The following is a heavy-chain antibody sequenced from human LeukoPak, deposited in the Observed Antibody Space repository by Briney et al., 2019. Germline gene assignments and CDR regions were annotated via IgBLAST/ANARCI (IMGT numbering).Heavy chain of an antibody. D-gene: IGHD5-18*01. V-gene: IGHV1-46*01. J-gene: IGHJ6*02. CDR2: INPSGGST. CDR1: GYTFTSYY. Sequence: ASVKVSCKASGYTFTSYYMHWVRQAPGQGLEWMGIINPSGGSTSYAQKFQGRVTMTRDTSTSTVYMELSSLRSEDTAVYYCASAPRGYSYGERYYGMDVWGQGTTVTVSS. CDR3: ASAPRGYSYGERYYGMDV.